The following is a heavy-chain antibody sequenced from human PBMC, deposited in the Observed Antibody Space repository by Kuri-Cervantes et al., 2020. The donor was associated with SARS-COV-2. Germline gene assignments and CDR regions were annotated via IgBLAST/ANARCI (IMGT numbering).Heavy chain of an antibody. J-gene: IGHJ3*02. V-gene: IGHV3-23*01. CDR3: AKARLQYFDWLSEIDAFDI. D-gene: IGHD3-9*01. CDR1: GFTFSSYD. CDR2: ISSSGGST. Sequence: GGSLRLSCAASGFTFSSYDMSWVRQAPGEGLEWVSAISSSGGSTYYADSVKGRFTISRDNSKNTLYLQMNSLRAEDTAVYYCAKARLQYFDWLSEIDAFDIWGQGTMVTVSS.